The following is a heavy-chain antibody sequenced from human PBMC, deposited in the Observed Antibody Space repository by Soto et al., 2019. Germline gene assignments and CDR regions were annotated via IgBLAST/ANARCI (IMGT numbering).Heavy chain of an antibody. CDR1: GYSISSGYY. Sequence: ASETLSLTCAVSGYSISSGYYWGWIRQPPGKGLEWIGTIYLSGTTYYNPSLKSRVTISVDTSKNQFSLKLSSVTAADTAVYYCGREGDDVLRFLEWLSDGGRYFDYWGQGTLVTVSS. CDR3: GREGDDVLRFLEWLSDGGRYFDY. D-gene: IGHD3-3*01. CDR2: IYLSGTT. J-gene: IGHJ4*02. V-gene: IGHV4-38-2*02.